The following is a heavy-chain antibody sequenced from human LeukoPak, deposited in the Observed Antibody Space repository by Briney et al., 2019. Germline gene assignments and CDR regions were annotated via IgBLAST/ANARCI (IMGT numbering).Heavy chain of an antibody. CDR3: TRVASTYEGIDY. D-gene: IGHD3-3*01. CDR2: VKHYGSER. Sequence: AESLSLSCAVSGFFTSSCWMSWVRHAQGPGMEWVGNVKHYGSERSYGDSAKDRLTISRDNANNSLYLQMNSLRAEDTAIYYCTRVASTYEGIDYWGQGTLFTDSS. V-gene: IGHV3-7*04. CDR1: GFFTSSCW. J-gene: IGHJ4*02.